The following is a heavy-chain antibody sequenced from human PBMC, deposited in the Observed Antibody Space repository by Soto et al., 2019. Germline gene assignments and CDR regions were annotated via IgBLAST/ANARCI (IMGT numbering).Heavy chain of an antibody. CDR1: GYTFTSYD. J-gene: IGHJ6*02. D-gene: IGHD6-13*01. CDR3: ARAPLGIAAAGTYYYGMDV. CDR2: MNPNSGNT. V-gene: IGHV1-8*01. Sequence: ASVKVSCKASGYTFTSYDINWVRQATGQGLEWMGWMNPNSGNTGYAQKFQGRVTMTRNTSISTAYMELSSLRSEDTAVYYCARAPLGIAAAGTYYYGMDVWGQGTTVPVSS.